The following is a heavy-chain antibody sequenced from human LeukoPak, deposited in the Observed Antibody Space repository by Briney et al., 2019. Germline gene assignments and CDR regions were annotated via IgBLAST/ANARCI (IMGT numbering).Heavy chain of an antibody. D-gene: IGHD6-13*01. V-gene: IGHV1-69*13. CDR1: GGTFSSYA. Sequence: ASVKVSCKASGGTFSSYAISWVRQAPGQGLEWMGGIIPIFGTANYAQKFQGRVTITADESTSTAYMELSSLRSEDTAVYYCAREAAAAGRYYFDYWGQGTLVTVSS. CDR2: IIPIFGTA. CDR3: AREAAAAGRYYFDY. J-gene: IGHJ4*02.